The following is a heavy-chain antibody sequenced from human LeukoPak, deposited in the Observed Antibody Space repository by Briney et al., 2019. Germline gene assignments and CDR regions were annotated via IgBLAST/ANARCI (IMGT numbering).Heavy chain of an antibody. J-gene: IGHJ4*02. D-gene: IGHD3-22*01. V-gene: IGHV4-39*07. CDR2: IYYSGST. Sequence: SETLSLTCTVSGGSISSSSYYWGWIRQPPGKGLEWIGSIYYSGSTYYNPSLKSRVTISVDTSKNQFSLKLSSVTAADTAVYYCARDTPVAYYDSSGPIDYWGQGTLVTVSS. CDR3: ARDTPVAYYDSSGPIDY. CDR1: GGSISSSSYY.